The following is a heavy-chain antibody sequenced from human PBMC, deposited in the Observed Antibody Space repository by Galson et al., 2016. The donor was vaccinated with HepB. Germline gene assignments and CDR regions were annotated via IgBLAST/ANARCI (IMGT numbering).Heavy chain of an antibody. Sequence: ETLSLTCTVSGGSVSGGSYYWSWIRQPPGKGLEWIGHISYSGSTNYNPSLKSRVTISIDTSNNQFSLKMTSMTAADTAVYYCARSDSSGFYYDFDYWGQGTLVTVSS. D-gene: IGHD3-22*01. CDR3: ARSDSSGFYYDFDY. J-gene: IGHJ4*02. CDR1: GGSVSGGSYY. CDR2: ISYSGST. V-gene: IGHV4-61*01.